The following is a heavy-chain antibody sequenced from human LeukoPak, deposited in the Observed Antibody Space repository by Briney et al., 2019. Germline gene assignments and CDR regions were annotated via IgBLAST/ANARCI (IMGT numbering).Heavy chain of an antibody. V-gene: IGHV4-34*01. Sequence: SETLSLTCAVSDGSFSGFYWSLIRQFPGKGLEWIGQISDSGSTNYSPSLRSRVTISADTSKNQFSLRLSSVTAADTAVYYCARHVPRARWVHSEYFQLWGQGTLVTVSS. D-gene: IGHD5-24*01. J-gene: IGHJ1*01. CDR2: ISDSGST. CDR3: ARHVPRARWVHSEYFQL. CDR1: DGSFSGFY.